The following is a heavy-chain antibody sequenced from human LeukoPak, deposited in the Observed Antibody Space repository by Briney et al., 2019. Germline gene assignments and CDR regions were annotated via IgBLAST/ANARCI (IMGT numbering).Heavy chain of an antibody. CDR3: ARIEAVTRGYNHAYYFDY. CDR1: GFTVSSNY. J-gene: IGHJ4*02. CDR2: MYSNGAT. V-gene: IGHV3-53*01. D-gene: IGHD5-18*01. Sequence: GGSLRLSCAASGFTVSSNYLTWVRQVPGKGLEWVSYMYSNGATFYADSVKGRFTISRDNSKNTLYLQMNSLRVEDTAVYYCARIEAVTRGYNHAYYFDYWGQGTLVTVSS.